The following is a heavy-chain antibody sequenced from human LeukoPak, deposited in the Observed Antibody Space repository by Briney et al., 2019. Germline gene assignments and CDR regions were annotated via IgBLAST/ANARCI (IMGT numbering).Heavy chain of an antibody. J-gene: IGHJ1*01. D-gene: IGHD2-15*01. CDR1: GGSISSYY. CDR2: IYTSGST. V-gene: IGHV4-4*07. CDR3: ARASYFCSGGSCYSSAEYFQH. Sequence: SETLSLTCTVSGGSISSYYWIWIRQPAGKGLEWIGRIYTSGSTNYNPSLKSRVTMSVDTSKNQFSLKLSSVTAADTAVYYCARASYFCSGGSCYSSAEYFQHWGQGTLVTVSS.